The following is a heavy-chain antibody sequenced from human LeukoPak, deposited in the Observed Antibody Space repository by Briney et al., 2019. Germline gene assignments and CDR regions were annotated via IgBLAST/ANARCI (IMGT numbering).Heavy chain of an antibody. D-gene: IGHD6-19*01. J-gene: IGHJ3*02. CDR2: IIPIFGTA. Sequence: SVKVSCKASGGTFSSYAISWVRQAPGQGLEWMGGIIPIFGTANYAQKFQGRVTITADKSTSTAYMELRSLRSDDTAVYYCARGLQENLAWLTAFSAFDIWGQGTMVTVSS. CDR3: ARGLQENLAWLTAFSAFDI. V-gene: IGHV1-69*06. CDR1: GGTFSSYA.